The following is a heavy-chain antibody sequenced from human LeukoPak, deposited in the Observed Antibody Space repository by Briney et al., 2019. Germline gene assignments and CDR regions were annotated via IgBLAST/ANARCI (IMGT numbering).Heavy chain of an antibody. V-gene: IGHV1-2*02. D-gene: IGHD6-13*01. Sequence: ASVKVSCKASGYTFTSYDTNWVRQAPGQGLEWMGWINPNSGGTNYAQKFQGRVTMTRDTSISTAYMELSRLRSDDTAVYYCARAPLKAAAGINWGQGTLVTVSS. CDR2: INPNSGGT. J-gene: IGHJ4*02. CDR3: ARAPLKAAAGIN. CDR1: GYTFTSYD.